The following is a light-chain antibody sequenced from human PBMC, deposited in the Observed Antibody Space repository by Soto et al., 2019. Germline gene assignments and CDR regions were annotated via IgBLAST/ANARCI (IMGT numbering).Light chain of an antibody. V-gene: IGKV3-15*01. Sequence: EIVMTQSPATLSVSPGDTATLSCRASQSLRSNLAWYQHKPGQAPRLLVFGASTRATGIPARFSGSGSGTEFTLTISRLQSEDSAVYYCQQYNDWFTFGGGTKVEIK. J-gene: IGKJ4*01. CDR2: GAS. CDR1: QSLRSN. CDR3: QQYNDWFT.